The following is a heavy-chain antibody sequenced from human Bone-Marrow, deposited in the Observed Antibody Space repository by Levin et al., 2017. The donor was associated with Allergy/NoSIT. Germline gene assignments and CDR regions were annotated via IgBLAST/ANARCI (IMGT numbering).Heavy chain of an antibody. J-gene: IGHJ6*03. CDR2: IKSKIDSGTT. CDR3: ATRYCSRTRCPQYYYYYMDV. D-gene: IGHD2-2*01. Sequence: GESLKISCEVSGFSFNTVWMSWVRQAPGKGLEWVGLIKSKIDSGTTDYAAPVKGRFTISRDDSKNTLFLEMNSLKTEDTAVYYCATRYCSRTRCPQYYYYYMDVWGKGTTVTVSS. V-gene: IGHV3-15*01. CDR1: GFSFNTVW.